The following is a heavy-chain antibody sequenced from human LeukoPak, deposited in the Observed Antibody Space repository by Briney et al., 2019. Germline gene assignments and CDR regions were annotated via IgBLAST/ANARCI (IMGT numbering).Heavy chain of an antibody. Sequence: TSETLSLTCTVSGGSISSYYWSWIRRPPGKGLEWIGYIYYSGSTNYNPSLKSRVTISVDTSKNQFSLKLSSVTAADTAVYYCARDIVARTWGQGTLVTVSS. CDR3: ARDIVART. CDR1: GGSISSYY. V-gene: IGHV4-59*01. J-gene: IGHJ5*02. CDR2: IYYSGST. D-gene: IGHD2-21*01.